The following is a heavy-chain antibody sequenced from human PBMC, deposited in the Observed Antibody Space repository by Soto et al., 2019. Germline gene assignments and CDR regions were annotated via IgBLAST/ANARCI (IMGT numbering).Heavy chain of an antibody. D-gene: IGHD2-21*01. CDR1: GASMTKNNHY. CDR3: ARHRLFRSLSGQLGLDV. Sequence: LSLTCTVSGASMTKNNHYWAWSRQPPGTGLEWIATTFYSGNTYDNPSLQSRVNVSVDTSNNQFSLKLTSVTAADSALYFCARHRLFRSLSGQLGLDVCGRRTTVPFSS. J-gene: IGHJ6*02. CDR2: TFYSGNT. V-gene: IGHV4-39*01.